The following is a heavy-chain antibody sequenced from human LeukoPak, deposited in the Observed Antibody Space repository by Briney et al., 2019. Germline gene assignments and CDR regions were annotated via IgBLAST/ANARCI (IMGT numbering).Heavy chain of an antibody. CDR1: GFTFSSYN. Sequence: PGGSLRLSCAASGFTFSSYNMNWVRQAPGKGLEWVSYISSFSTTIYYADSVKGRFTVSRDNAKNSLYLQMNSLRAEDTAVYYCARDRRGLIAAAGLIDYWGQGTLVTVSS. V-gene: IGHV3-48*04. J-gene: IGHJ4*02. D-gene: IGHD6-13*01. CDR2: ISSFSTTI. CDR3: ARDRRGLIAAAGLIDY.